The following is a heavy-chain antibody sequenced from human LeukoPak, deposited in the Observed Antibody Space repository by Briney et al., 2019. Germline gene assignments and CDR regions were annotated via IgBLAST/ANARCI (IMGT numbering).Heavy chain of an antibody. V-gene: IGHV3-7*04. CDR1: GFPSSSYW. CDR3: TRVGYIDEGIDY. Sequence: GGSLRLSCVASGFPSSSYWMTWVRQAPGKGLEWVANIKQDGSKKSYVDSVKGRFTISRDNAKNSLYLQMNSLRAEDTAIYYRTRVGYIDEGIDYWGQGTLVTVSS. CDR2: IKQDGSKK. D-gene: IGHD5-24*01. J-gene: IGHJ4*02.